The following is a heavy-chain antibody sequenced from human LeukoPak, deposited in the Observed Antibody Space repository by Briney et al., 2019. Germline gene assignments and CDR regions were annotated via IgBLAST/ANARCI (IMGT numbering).Heavy chain of an antibody. J-gene: IGHJ4*02. CDR3: ANRYSSGWSYFDY. D-gene: IGHD6-19*01. Sequence: ASVKVSCKVSGYTPTELSMHWVRQAPGKGLEWMGGFDPEDGETIYAQKFQGRVTMTEDTSTDTAYMELSSLRSEDTAVYYCANRYSSGWSYFDYWGQGTLVTVSS. CDR1: GYTPTELS. CDR2: FDPEDGET. V-gene: IGHV1-24*01.